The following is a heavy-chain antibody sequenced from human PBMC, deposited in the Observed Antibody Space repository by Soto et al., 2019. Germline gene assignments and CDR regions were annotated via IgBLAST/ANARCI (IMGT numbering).Heavy chain of an antibody. V-gene: IGHV3-73*02. CDR3: TRGPLGKWELVGGADD. D-gene: IGHD1-26*01. CDR1: GLNVAGFA. Sequence: EVKLVESGGGLVQPGGSLKLSCAASGLNVAGFAMHWVRQAPGKGLEWVGRIRSATNNYATEYAASVKGRFTISRDDSNDTTYLQMNNLKTEDTAMYYCTRGPLGKWELVGGADDWGQGTLVTVSS. CDR2: IRSATNNYAT. J-gene: IGHJ4*02.